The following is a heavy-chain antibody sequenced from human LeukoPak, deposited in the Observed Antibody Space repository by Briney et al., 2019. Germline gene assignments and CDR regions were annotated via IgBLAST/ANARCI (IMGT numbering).Heavy chain of an antibody. Sequence: SSETLSLTCTVSGGSISSSSYYWGWIRQPPGKGLEWIESIYYSGSTYYNPSLKSRVTISVDTSKNQFSLKLSSVTAADTAVYYCARRSLEWLFNNWFDPWGQGTLVTVSS. V-gene: IGHV4-39*01. J-gene: IGHJ5*02. D-gene: IGHD3-3*01. CDR1: GGSISSSSYY. CDR3: ARRSLEWLFNNWFDP. CDR2: IYYSGST.